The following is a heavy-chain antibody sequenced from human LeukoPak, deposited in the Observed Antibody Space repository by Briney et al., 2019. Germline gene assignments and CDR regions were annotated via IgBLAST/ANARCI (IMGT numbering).Heavy chain of an antibody. CDR3: ARGAYYDFWSGYYKRPFDYYYYMDV. D-gene: IGHD3-3*01. CDR1: GYTFTSYY. CDR2: INPSGGST. J-gene: IGHJ6*03. V-gene: IGHV1-46*03. Sequence: GASVKVSCKASGYTFTSYYMHWVRQAPGQGLEWMGIINPSGGSTSYAQKFQGRVTMTRDTSTSTVYMELSSLRSEDTAVYYCARGAYYDFWSGYYKRPFDYYYYMDVWGKGTTATVSS.